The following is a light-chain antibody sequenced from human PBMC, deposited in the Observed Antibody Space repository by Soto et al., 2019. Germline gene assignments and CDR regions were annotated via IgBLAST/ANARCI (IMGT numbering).Light chain of an antibody. J-gene: IGKJ1*01. CDR2: GAS. Sequence: EIVLTQSPGTLSLSPGERATLSCRASQSVSSNYFAWYQQKPGQAPRFLIYGASSRASGIPDRFSGSGSGTDFTLTISRLEPEDCAVYDCHQDGSLPPWTFGQGTKVEIK. CDR3: HQDGSLPPWT. CDR1: QSVSSNY. V-gene: IGKV3-20*01.